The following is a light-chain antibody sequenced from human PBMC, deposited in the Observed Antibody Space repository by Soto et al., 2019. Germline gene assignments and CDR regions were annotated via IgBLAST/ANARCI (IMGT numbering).Light chain of an antibody. CDR1: QSVSSSY. V-gene: IGKV3-20*01. CDR3: QRYNTFWT. J-gene: IGKJ1*01. CDR2: GAS. Sequence: EIVLTQSPGTLSLSPVERATLSGMASQSVSSSYLVWYQQKPGQAPRLLIYGASTRATGIPARFSGSGSGTEFTLTISSLQPDDAATYYCQRYNTFWTFGQGTKVDIK.